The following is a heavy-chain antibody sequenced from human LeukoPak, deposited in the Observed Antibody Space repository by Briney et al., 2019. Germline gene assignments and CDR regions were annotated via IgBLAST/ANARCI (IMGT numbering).Heavy chain of an antibody. D-gene: IGHD3-10*01. CDR2: ISYDGSNK. Sequence: GGSLRLSCAASGFTFSSYGMHWVRQAPGKGLEGVAVISYDGSNKYYADSVKGRCTISRDNSKNTLYLQMNSLRAKDTAVYYCARDGWFGELDKDHFDYWGQGTLVTVSS. J-gene: IGHJ4*02. V-gene: IGHV3-30*03. CDR1: GFTFSSYG. CDR3: ARDGWFGELDKDHFDY.